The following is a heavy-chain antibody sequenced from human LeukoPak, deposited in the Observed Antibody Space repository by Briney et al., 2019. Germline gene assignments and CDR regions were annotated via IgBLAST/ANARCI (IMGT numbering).Heavy chain of an antibody. CDR1: GFTFSSYS. J-gene: IGHJ4*02. V-gene: IGHV3-21*04. CDR2: ISSSSSYI. Sequence: GGSLRLSCAASGFTFSSYSMNWVRQAPGKGLEWVSSISSSSSYIYYADSVKGRFTISRDNAKNSLYLQMNSLRAEDTAVYYCXXXXXXXXXXXXXLFYYFDYWGQGTLVTVSS. CDR3: XXXXXXXXXXXXXLFYYFDY.